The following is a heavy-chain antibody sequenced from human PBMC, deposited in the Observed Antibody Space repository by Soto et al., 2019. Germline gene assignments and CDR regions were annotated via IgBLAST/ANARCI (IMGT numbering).Heavy chain of an antibody. J-gene: IGHJ4*02. CDR2: IGASGATT. CDR3: AKRVVPASIGALDF. CDR1: GFTFSSYA. V-gene: IGHV3-23*01. Sequence: GGSLRLSCAASGFTFSSYAMSWVRQAPGKGPEWVSVIGASGATTFYADSVKGRFTISRDNSQNTLYLEMNSLRAGDTAVYYCAKRVVPASIGALDFWGQGTLVTVSS. D-gene: IGHD2-2*02.